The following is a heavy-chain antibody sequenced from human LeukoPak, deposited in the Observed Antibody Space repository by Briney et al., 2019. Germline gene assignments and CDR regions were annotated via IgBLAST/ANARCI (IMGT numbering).Heavy chain of an antibody. Sequence: KPSETLSLTCAVYGGSFSDYYWRWIRQPPGKGLEWIGEINHSGSINYNPSLKSRVTISVDTSKNQLSLKLSSVTAADTAVYHCASVAMATTYFDPWGQGTLVTVSS. CDR1: GGSFSDYY. CDR2: INHSGSI. J-gene: IGHJ4*02. V-gene: IGHV4-34*01. CDR3: ASVAMATTYFDP. D-gene: IGHD5-24*01.